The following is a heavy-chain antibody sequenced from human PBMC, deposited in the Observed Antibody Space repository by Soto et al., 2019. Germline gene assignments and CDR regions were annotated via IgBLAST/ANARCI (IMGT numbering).Heavy chain of an antibody. CDR1: GGSISSGGYY. D-gene: IGHD2-2*01. V-gene: IGHV4-61*08. CDR3: ARAVLPATAPFDY. CDR2: IFYSGST. J-gene: IGHJ4*02. Sequence: SETLSLTCTVSGGSISSGGYYWSWIRQHPGKGLEWIGYIFYSGSTNYNPSLQSRVTISVDTSKNQFSLKLSSMTAADTAVYYCARAVLPATAPFDYWGQGTLVTVSS.